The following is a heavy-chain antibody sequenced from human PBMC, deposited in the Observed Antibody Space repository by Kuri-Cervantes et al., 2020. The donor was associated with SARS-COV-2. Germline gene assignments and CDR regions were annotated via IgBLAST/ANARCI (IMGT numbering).Heavy chain of an antibody. D-gene: IGHD3-10*01. J-gene: IGHJ5*02. CDR2: IYYSGST. CDR3: ARQGPAYFGSGSYRAGWYDP. CDR1: GGSISSYY. Sequence: SETLSLTCTVSGGSISSYYWSWIRQPPGKGLEWIGYIYYSGSTNHNPSLKSRVTISVDTSKNQFSLKLSSVTAADTAVYYCARQGPAYFGSGSYRAGWYDPWGQGTLVTVSS. V-gene: IGHV4-59*08.